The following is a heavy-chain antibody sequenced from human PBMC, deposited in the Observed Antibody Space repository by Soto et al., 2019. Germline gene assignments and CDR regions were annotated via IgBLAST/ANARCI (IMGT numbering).Heavy chain of an antibody. J-gene: IGHJ6*02. CDR2: INPNIGGT. CDR1: GYTFTGYY. Sequence: QVQLVQSGAEVKKPGASVKVSCKASGYTFTGYYMHWVRQAPGQGLEWMGWINPNIGGTNYAQKFQGRVTMTRDTSISTAYMELSRLRSDDTAVYYCARERAAAGTGDYYYYGMDVWGQGTTVTVSS. V-gene: IGHV1-2*02. D-gene: IGHD6-13*01. CDR3: ARERAAAGTGDYYYYGMDV.